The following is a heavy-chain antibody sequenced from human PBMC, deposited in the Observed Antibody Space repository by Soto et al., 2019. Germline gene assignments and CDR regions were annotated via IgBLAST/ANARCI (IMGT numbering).Heavy chain of an antibody. CDR1: GFTFSSYW. J-gene: IGHJ4*02. CDR2: IHYDGSST. CDR3: ARDYRNTALIL. Sequence: GSLRLSCAASGFTFSSYWMYWVRQLPGKGLVWVSRIHYDGSSTSYADSVKGRFTISRDNAKNTLYLQMDSLRAEDTAVYYCARDYRNTALILWGQGTLVTVSS. D-gene: IGHD5-18*01. V-gene: IGHV3-74*01.